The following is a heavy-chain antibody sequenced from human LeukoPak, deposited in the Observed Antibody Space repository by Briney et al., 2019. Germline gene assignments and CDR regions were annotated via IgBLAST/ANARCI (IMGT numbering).Heavy chain of an antibody. D-gene: IGHD6-13*01. J-gene: IGHJ5*02. CDR3: ARDVTAAGAGWWFDP. V-gene: IGHV1-46*01. CDR2: INPSGGST. CDR1: GGTFSSYA. Sequence: ASVKVSCKASGGTFSSYAISWVRQAPGQGLEWMGIINPSGGSTSYAQKFQGRVTMTRDTSTSTVYMELSSLRSEDTAVYYCARDVTAAGAGWWFDPWGQGTLVTVSS.